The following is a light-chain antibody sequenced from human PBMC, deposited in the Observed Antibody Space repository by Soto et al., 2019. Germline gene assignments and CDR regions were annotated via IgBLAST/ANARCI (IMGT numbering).Light chain of an antibody. CDR2: GAS. CDR1: QSANIH. V-gene: IGKV3D-15*01. Sequence: EIVMTQAPATLSVSPGERATLSCRASQSANIHLAWYQQKPGQAPRLLIYGASARATGIPAKFSGSGSGTEFTLTISSLQSEDFAVYYCQQYNKWPRTFGQGTKVDIK. J-gene: IGKJ1*01. CDR3: QQYNKWPRT.